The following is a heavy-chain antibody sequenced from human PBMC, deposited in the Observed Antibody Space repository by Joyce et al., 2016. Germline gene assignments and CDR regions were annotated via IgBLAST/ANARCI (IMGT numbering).Heavy chain of an antibody. CDR3: TTPSCAN. J-gene: IGHJ4*02. D-gene: IGHD2-2*01. V-gene: IGHV3-48*03. CDR2: INRDDSRI. CDR1: GIIFSNKE. Sequence: EVQLVESGGGLVQPGGSLRLSCADSGIIFSNKEMNWVRQAPGKGLGWVSSINRDDSRIHYADSVRGRFTISRDNARNSLYLEMNSLRVEDTAIYYCTTPSCANWGQGSLVTVSS.